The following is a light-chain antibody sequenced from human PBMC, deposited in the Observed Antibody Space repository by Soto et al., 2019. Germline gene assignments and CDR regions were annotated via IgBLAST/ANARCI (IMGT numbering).Light chain of an antibody. Sequence: EIVMTQSPATLSVSLGERATLSCRASQSVSSNLAWYQQKPGQAPRLLIYGASTRATGIPARFSGSGSGTEFTLTISSLQSEDFAVYYCQQYNNWPLTFGPGTKVDIK. J-gene: IGKJ3*01. CDR3: QQYNNWPLT. V-gene: IGKV3-15*01. CDR2: GAS. CDR1: QSVSSN.